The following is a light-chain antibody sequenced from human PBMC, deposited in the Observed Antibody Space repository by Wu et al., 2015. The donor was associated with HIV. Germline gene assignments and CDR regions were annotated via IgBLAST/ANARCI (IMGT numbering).Light chain of an antibody. V-gene: IGKV3-15*01. Sequence: EIVMTQSPATLSVSPGDTATLSCRASQSVSSKLVWYQQRPGQAPRLLIYGASTRATDIPARFSGSGSGTEFTLNISSIQSEDFAVYYCQHYNNWQTF. CDR3: QHYNNWQT. J-gene: IGKJ1*01. CDR1: QSVSSK. CDR2: GAS.